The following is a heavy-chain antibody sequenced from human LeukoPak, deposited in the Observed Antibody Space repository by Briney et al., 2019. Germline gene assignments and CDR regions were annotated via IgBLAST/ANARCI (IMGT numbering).Heavy chain of an antibody. D-gene: IGHD3-16*01. V-gene: IGHV4-39*07. CDR1: GGSISSRSYY. CDR2: IYYSGST. CDR3: ARVGPYRDY. J-gene: IGHJ4*02. Sequence: SETLSLTCTVSGGSISSRSYYWGWIRQPPGKGLEWIGSIYYSGSTYYNPSLKSRVPISVDTSKGQFSLKLGSVTAADTAVYYCARVGPYRDYWGLGTLVTVSS.